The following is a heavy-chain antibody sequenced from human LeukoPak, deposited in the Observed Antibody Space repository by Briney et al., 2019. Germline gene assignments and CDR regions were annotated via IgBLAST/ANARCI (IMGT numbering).Heavy chain of an antibody. V-gene: IGHV3-23*01. J-gene: IGHJ1*01. CDR1: GFTFSSYA. CDR3: VKDDRWDSSGYYYIFGYFQH. D-gene: IGHD3-22*01. CDR2: ISGSGGSA. Sequence: GGSLRLSCAASGFTFSSYAMTWVRQAPGKGLEWVSAISGSGGSANYADSVKGRFTISRDNSKNTLYLQMNSLRAEDTAVYYCVKDDRWDSSGYYYIFGYFQHWGQGTLVTVSS.